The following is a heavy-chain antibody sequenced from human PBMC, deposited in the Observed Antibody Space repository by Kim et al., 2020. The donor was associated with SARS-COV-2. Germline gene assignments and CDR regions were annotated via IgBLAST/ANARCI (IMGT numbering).Heavy chain of an antibody. Sequence: SETLSLTCAVSGGSISSSNWWSWVRQPPGKGLEWIGEIYHSGSTNYNPSLKSRVTISVDKSKNQFSLKLSSVTAADTAVYYCARAPGGMLRYFDWSYENYDYYGMDVWGQGTTVTVSS. CDR1: GGSISSSNW. V-gene: IGHV4-4*02. J-gene: IGHJ6*02. D-gene: IGHD3-9*01. CDR2: IYHSGST. CDR3: ARAPGGMLRYFDWSYENYDYYGMDV.